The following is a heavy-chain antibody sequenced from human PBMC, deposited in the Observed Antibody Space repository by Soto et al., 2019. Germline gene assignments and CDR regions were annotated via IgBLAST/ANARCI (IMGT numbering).Heavy chain of an antibody. CDR1: GFTFNNAW. V-gene: IGHV3-74*01. CDR3: TRVPNCDSSSCYSYFDF. Sequence: SGFTFNNAWMHWVRQAPGKGPVWVSRISSDGTSTTYADSVKGRFTISRDNAKNTLYLQLNSLRAEDTAVYYCTRVPNCDSSSCYSYFDFWGQGALVTVSS. D-gene: IGHD2-2*01. J-gene: IGHJ4*02. CDR2: ISSDGTST.